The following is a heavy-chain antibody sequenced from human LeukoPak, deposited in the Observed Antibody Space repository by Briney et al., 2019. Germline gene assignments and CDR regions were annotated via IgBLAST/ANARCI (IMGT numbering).Heavy chain of an antibody. Sequence: PSQTLSLTCAVSGGSISSGGYSWRWFRQPPGKGLEWIGYIYHSGSTYYNPSLKSRVTISVDRSKNQFSLKLSSVTAADTAVYYCARGLLVGYGGFDPWGQGTLVTVSS. CDR2: IYHSGST. CDR1: GGSISSGGYS. J-gene: IGHJ5*02. V-gene: IGHV4-30-2*01. CDR3: ARGLLVGYGGFDP. D-gene: IGHD2-8*02.